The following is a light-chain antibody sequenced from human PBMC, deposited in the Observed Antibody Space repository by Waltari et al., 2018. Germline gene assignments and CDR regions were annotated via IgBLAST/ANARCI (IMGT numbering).Light chain of an antibody. CDR1: SSDVGGYNY. Sequence: QSALTQPASVSGSPGQSTTISCTGTSSDVGGYNYVSWYQQHPGKAPKLMIYDVSNRPSGVSYRFSGSKSGNTASLTISGLQAEDEADYYCSSYTSSSVVFGGGTKLTVL. V-gene: IGLV2-14*01. CDR3: SSYTSSSVV. CDR2: DVS. J-gene: IGLJ2*01.